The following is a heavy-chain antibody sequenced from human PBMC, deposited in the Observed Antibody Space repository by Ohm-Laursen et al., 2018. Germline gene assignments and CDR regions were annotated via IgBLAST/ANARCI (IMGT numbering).Heavy chain of an antibody. CDR2: IFHNGNA. Sequence: SDTLSLTWIVSGGSISGYYWSWIRQPPGRGLEWIAYIFHNGNAVYNPSLKNRVTISVDTSRNQFSLKLSSVTASDTAVYYCARQVPAATRGRFDNWGQGTLVTVSS. J-gene: IGHJ5*02. CDR3: ARQVPAATRGRFDN. CDR1: GGSISGYY. V-gene: IGHV4-59*07. D-gene: IGHD2-2*01.